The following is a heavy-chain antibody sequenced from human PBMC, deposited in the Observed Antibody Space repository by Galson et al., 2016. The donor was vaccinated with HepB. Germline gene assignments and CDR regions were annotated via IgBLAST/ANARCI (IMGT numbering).Heavy chain of an antibody. Sequence: SLRLSCAASGFTLSDSYVDRVRQAPGKGLEWVARSRYKANGFITDYAASVKGRFTLSRDDSQNSVYLQMNSLKTEDTAMYYCARAAGGFDLWGRGTLVTVSS. D-gene: IGHD1-14*01. CDR3: ARAAGGFDL. CDR1: GFTLSDSY. J-gene: IGHJ2*01. V-gene: IGHV3-72*01. CDR2: SRYKANGFIT.